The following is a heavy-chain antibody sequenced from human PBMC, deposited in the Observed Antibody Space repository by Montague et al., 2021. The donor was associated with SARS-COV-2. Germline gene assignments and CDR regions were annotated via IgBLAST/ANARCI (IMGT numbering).Heavy chain of an antibody. CDR3: ARGRDGYYHRSALFDY. V-gene: IGHV4-59*01. D-gene: IGHD3-22*01. CDR1: GGSISSYY. Sequence: SETLSLTRTVSGGSISSYYWRWIRQPPGKGLEWIGYIYYSGSTNYNPSLKSRVTISVDTSKNQFSLKLTSVTAADTAVYYCARGRDGYYHRSALFDYWGQGTLVTVSS. CDR2: IYYSGST. J-gene: IGHJ4*02.